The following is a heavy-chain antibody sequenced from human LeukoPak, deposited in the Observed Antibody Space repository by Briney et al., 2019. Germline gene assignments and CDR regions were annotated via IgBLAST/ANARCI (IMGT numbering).Heavy chain of an antibody. CDR3: ARGHYYDSSGSYYFDY. Sequence: SETLSLTCAVYGGSFSGYYWSWIRQPPGKGLEWIGEINHSGSTNYNPSLKSRVTISVDTSKNQFSLKLSSVTAADTAVYYCARGHYYDSSGSYYFDYWGQGTLVTVSS. CDR2: INHSGST. J-gene: IGHJ4*02. V-gene: IGHV4-34*01. CDR1: GGSFSGYY. D-gene: IGHD3-22*01.